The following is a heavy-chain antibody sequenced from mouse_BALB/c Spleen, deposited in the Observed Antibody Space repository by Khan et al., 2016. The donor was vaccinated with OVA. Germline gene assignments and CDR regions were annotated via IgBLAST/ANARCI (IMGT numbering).Heavy chain of an antibody. D-gene: IGHD1-1*01. CDR2: ISYSGVT. J-gene: IGHJ2*01. CDR3: ARGNYYGDYLDY. V-gene: IGHV3-2*02. Sequence: VQLKQSGPGLVKPSQSLSLTCTVTGYSITSGYVWNWIRQFPGNKLEWMGYISYSGVTSYTPSLKSRISITRDTSKNQFFLQLTSVTTEDTATYYCARGNYYGDYLDYWGQGTTLTVSS. CDR1: GYSITSGYV.